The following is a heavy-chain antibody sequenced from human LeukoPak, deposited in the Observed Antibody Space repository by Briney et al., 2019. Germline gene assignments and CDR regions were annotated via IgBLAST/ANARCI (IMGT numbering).Heavy chain of an antibody. CDR1: GFTFSSYS. J-gene: IGHJ4*02. V-gene: IGHV3-21*01. D-gene: IGHD6-13*01. Sequence: GGSLRLSCAASGFTFSSYSMNWVRQAPGKGLEWVSSISSSSSYIYYADSVKGRFTISRDNAKNSLYLQMNSLRAEDTAVYYCARDPASYSSSWGHDYWGQGTLVTVSS. CDR2: ISSSSSYI. CDR3: ARDPASYSSSWGHDY.